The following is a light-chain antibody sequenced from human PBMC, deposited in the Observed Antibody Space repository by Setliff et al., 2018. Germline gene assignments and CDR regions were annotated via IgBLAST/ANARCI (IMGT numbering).Light chain of an antibody. CDR3: STWDDSLNSVV. Sequence: QSVLTQPPSASGTPGQRVTISCSGSSSNIGSKTVNWYQQLPGTAPKLLMFQNSQRPSGVPDRFSGSKSGTSAPLAISGLQSEDEADYYCSTWDDSLNSVVFGGGTKVTVL. CDR2: QNS. CDR1: SSNIGSKT. V-gene: IGLV1-44*01. J-gene: IGLJ2*01.